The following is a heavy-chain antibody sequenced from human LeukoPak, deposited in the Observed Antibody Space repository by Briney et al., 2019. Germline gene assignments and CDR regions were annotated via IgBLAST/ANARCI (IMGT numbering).Heavy chain of an antibody. CDR2: IYYSGST. CDR3: ARVRQSSGWYYWFDP. CDR1: GGSISSYY. Sequence: SETLSLTCTVSGGSISSYYWSWIRQPPGKGLEWIGYIYYSGSTNYNPSLKSRVTISVDTSKNQFSLKLSSVTAADTAVYYCARVRQSSGWYYWFDPWGQGTLVTVSS. J-gene: IGHJ5*02. V-gene: IGHV4-59*12. D-gene: IGHD6-19*01.